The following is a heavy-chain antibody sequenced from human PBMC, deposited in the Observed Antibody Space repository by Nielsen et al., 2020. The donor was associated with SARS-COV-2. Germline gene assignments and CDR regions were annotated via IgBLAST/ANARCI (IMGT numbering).Heavy chain of an antibody. J-gene: IGHJ4*02. CDR3: ARDVFPPPAFDY. V-gene: IGHV4-31*03. CDR2: IYYSGST. D-gene: IGHD2-21*01. Sequence: SETLSLTCTVSGGSISSGGYYWSWIRQHPGKGLEWIGYIYYSGSTYYNPSLKSRVTISVDTSKNQFSLKLSSVTAADTAVYYCARDVFPPPAFDYWGQGTLVTVSS. CDR1: GGSISSGGYY.